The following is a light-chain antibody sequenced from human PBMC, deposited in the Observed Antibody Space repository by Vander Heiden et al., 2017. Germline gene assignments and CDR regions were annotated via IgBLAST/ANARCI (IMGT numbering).Light chain of an antibody. CDR3: AAWDDSLTGWV. J-gene: IGLJ3*02. CDR1: SSNIGTNY. CDR2: YNN. Sequence: QSVLTQPPSASGTPGQRVTISCSESSSNIGTNYVFWYQQFPGTAPQLLIFYNNQRPSGVPDRFSGSKSGTSASLAINGLRSEDEADYYCAAWDDSLTGWVFGGGTKLTVL. V-gene: IGLV1-47*02.